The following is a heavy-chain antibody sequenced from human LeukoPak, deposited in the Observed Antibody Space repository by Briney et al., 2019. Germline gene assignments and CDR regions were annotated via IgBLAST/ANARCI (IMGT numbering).Heavy chain of an antibody. Sequence: GASVKVSCKASGYTFTSYGISWVRQAPGQGLEWMGWISAYNGNTNYAQKLQGRVTMTTDTSTSTAYMELRSLRSDDTAVYYCAREGFGVVILDGPYYMDVWGKGTTVTVSS. D-gene: IGHD3-3*01. V-gene: IGHV1-18*01. CDR3: AREGFGVVILDGPYYMDV. CDR1: GYTFTSYG. CDR2: ISAYNGNT. J-gene: IGHJ6*03.